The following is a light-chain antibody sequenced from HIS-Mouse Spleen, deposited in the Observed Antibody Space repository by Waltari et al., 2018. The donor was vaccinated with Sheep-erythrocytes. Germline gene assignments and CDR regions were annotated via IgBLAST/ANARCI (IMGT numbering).Light chain of an antibody. V-gene: IGKV1-39*01. CDR3: QQSYSTPPT. CDR2: AAS. J-gene: IGKJ4*01. Sequence: DIQMTQSPASLSASVGDRVTITCRASQIISSYLNWYQQKQGKAPKLLIYAASSLQSGVPSRFSGSGSGTDFTLTISSLQPEDFATYYCQQSYSTPPTFGGGTKVEIK. CDR1: QIISSY.